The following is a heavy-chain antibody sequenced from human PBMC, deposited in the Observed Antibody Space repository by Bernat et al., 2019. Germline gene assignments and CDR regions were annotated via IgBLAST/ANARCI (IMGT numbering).Heavy chain of an antibody. D-gene: IGHD1-26*01. V-gene: IGHV1-2*02. CDR3: ARDCEVGLGGEWEQTRSGDENWFDP. J-gene: IGHJ5*02. CDR1: GYTFTGYY. CDR2: INPNSGGT. Sequence: QVQLVQSGAEVKKPGASVKVSCKASGYTFTGYYMHWVRQAPGQGLEWMGWINPNSGGTNYAQKFQGRVTMTRDTSISTAYMELSRLRSDDTAVYYCARDCEVGLGGEWEQTRSGDENWFDPWGPGTLVTVSS.